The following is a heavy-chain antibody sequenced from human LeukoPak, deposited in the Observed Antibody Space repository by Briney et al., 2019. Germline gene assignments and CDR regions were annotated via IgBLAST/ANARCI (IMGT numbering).Heavy chain of an antibody. V-gene: IGHV3-23*01. CDR1: VLSYCTYA. CDR2: ISGSSCET. CDR3: AKGPNEDSNYFFDR. J-gene: IGHJ5*02. Sequence: GGSVTLSCVASVLSYCTYAMSWVRQATGKGREWVSVISGSSCETLYADCVEGRLNIPRDNSKSTLYLQMNSLRAEDTAVYYCAKGPNEDSNYFFDRWGQGTLVTVPS. D-gene: IGHD4-11*01.